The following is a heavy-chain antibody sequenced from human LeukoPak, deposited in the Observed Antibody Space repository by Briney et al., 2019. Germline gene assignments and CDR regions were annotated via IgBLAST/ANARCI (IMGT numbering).Heavy chain of an antibody. D-gene: IGHD2-15*01. J-gene: IGHJ3*02. CDR1: SGSISSYY. Sequence: SETLSLTCTVSSGSISSYYWSWIRQPPGKGLEWIGYIYYSGSTNYNPSLKSRVTISIDTSKNQFSLRLRSVTAADTAVYYCARGFCSGGSCYSLEAFDIWGQGTMVTVSS. V-gene: IGHV4-59*08. CDR2: IYYSGST. CDR3: ARGFCSGGSCYSLEAFDI.